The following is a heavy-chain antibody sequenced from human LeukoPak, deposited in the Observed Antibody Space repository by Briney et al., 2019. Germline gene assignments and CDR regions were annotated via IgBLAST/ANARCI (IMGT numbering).Heavy chain of an antibody. Sequence: PGGSLRLSCAASGFTFSSYGMHWVRQAPGKGLEWVAVIWYGGSNKYYADSVKGRFTISRDNSKNTLYLQMNSLRAEDTAVYYCAKKSESNYYFDYWGQGTLVTVSS. V-gene: IGHV3-30*02. CDR1: GFTFSSYG. CDR3: AKKSESNYYFDY. J-gene: IGHJ4*02. CDR2: IWYGGSNK.